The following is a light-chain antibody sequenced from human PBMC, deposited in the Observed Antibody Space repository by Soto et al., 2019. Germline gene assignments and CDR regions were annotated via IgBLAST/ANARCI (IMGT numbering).Light chain of an antibody. J-gene: IGKJ1*01. CDR2: GAS. Sequence: IVLTQSPGTLSLSPGERATLSWRASQSVSSSYLAWYQQKHGQAPRLIIYGASSRATGIPDRFSGSVSGTDGTITISRLEKEDGAVYYCQQSGSSTRTFGQGTKVDIK. V-gene: IGKV3-20*01. CDR3: QQSGSSTRT. CDR1: QSVSSSY.